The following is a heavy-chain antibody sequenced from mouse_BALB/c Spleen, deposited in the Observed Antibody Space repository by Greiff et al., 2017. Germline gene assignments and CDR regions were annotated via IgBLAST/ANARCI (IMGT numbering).Heavy chain of an antibody. Sequence: QVHVKQSGAELVKPGASVKLSCKASGYTFTSYYMYWVKQRPGQGLEWIGEINPSNGGTNFNEKFKSKATLTVDKSSSTAYMQLSSLTSEDSAVYYCTRDGYQYYYAMDYWGQGTSVTVSS. CDR1: GYTFTSYY. CDR2: INPSNGGT. V-gene: IGHV1S81*02. J-gene: IGHJ4*01. CDR3: TRDGYQYYYAMDY. D-gene: IGHD2-3*01.